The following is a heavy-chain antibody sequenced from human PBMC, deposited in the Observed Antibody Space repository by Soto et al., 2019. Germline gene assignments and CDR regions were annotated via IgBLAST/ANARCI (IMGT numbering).Heavy chain of an antibody. CDR3: SFAPNWTYQLTRY. CDR2: IYYSGST. D-gene: IGHD2-2*01. CDR1: GGSISSYY. Sequence: SETLSLTCTVSGGSISSYYWSWIRQPPGKGLEWIGYIYYSGSTNYNPSLKSRVTISVDASATTAYMDLSGLKSEDTAVYYCSFAPNWTYQLTRYWGRGTQVTVSS. V-gene: IGHV4-59*03. J-gene: IGHJ4*02.